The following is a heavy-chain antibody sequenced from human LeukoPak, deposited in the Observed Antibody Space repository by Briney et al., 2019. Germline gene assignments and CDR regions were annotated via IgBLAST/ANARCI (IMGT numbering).Heavy chain of an antibody. CDR3: ARAAGITLARDYFYHMDV. D-gene: IGHD3-10*01. J-gene: IGHJ6*03. Sequence: ASVKVSCKASGYTFTGYYMHWVRQAPGQGLEWMGWMNPNSGNSGYAQKFQGRVTMTRDTSISTVYMEVSSLRSEDTAVYYCARAAGITLARDYFYHMDVWGKGTTVTISS. CDR2: MNPNSGNS. CDR1: GYTFTGYY. V-gene: IGHV1-8*02.